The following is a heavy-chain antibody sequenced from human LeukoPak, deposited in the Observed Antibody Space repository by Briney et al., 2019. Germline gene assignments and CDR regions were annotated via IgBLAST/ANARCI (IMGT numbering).Heavy chain of an antibody. Sequence: PSETLSLTCTVSGGSISSYYWSWIRQPPGKGLEWIGYIYYSGSTNYNPSLKSRVTISVDTSKNQFSLKLRSVTAADTAVYYCARGLPSYDFWSGYYPYYFDYWGQGTLVTVSS. J-gene: IGHJ4*02. CDR3: ARGLPSYDFWSGYYPYYFDY. V-gene: IGHV4-59*01. CDR2: IYYSGST. D-gene: IGHD3-3*01. CDR1: GGSISSYY.